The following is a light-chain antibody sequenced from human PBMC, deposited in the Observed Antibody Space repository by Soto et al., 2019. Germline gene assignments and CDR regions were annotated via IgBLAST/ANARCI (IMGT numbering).Light chain of an antibody. V-gene: IGKV1-5*01. CDR1: QYIGDF. Sequence: DIQITHSPSSRSASVGDRVTITFRASQYIGDFLNWYQQTPGKPPKLLIFGASNLHIGVPSRISGSGSGTEFTLIINSLQPEDVATYYCQQYDSYSPKFGQGNTGDIK. J-gene: IGKJ1*01. CDR3: QQYDSYSPK. CDR2: GAS.